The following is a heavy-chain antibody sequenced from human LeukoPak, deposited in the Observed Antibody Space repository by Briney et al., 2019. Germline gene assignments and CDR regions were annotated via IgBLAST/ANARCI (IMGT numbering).Heavy chain of an antibody. D-gene: IGHD2-15*01. Sequence: GGSLRLSCAASGFTFSSYAMHWVRQAPGKGLEWVAVISYDGINEYYADSVKGRFTISRDNSKNTLYLQVSSLRAEDTAVYYCARRYCSGGTCWDDSWGQGTLVTVSS. J-gene: IGHJ4*02. CDR3: ARRYCSGGTCWDDS. V-gene: IGHV3-30*04. CDR2: ISYDGINE. CDR1: GFTFSSYA.